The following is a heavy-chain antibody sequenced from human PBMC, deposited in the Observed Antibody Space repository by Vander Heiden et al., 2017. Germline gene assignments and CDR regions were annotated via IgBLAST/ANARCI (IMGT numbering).Heavy chain of an antibody. V-gene: IGHV3-11*01. Sequence: QVQLVESGGGLVKPGGSLRLSCSASGFTFSDYYRSWIRQAPGKGLEWVSYISSSGSTIYYADSVKGRFTISRDNAKNSLYLQMNSLRAEDTAVYYCARSPSRNWKGTYGMDVWGQGTTVTVSS. D-gene: IGHD1-20*01. J-gene: IGHJ6*02. CDR3: ARSPSRNWKGTYGMDV. CDR1: GFTFSDYY. CDR2: ISSSGSTI.